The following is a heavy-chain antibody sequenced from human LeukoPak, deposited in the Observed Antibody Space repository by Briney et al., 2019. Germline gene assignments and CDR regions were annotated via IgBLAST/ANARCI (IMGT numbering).Heavy chain of an antibody. Sequence: SGTLSLTCAGSGGSISSSNWWSWVRQPPGKGLEWIGEIYHSGSTNYNPSLKSRVTISVDKSKNQFSLKLSSVTAADTAVYYCARAPLWFGDQDAFDIWGQGTMVTVSS. CDR2: IYHSGST. V-gene: IGHV4-4*02. CDR1: GGSISSSNW. D-gene: IGHD3-10*01. CDR3: ARAPLWFGDQDAFDI. J-gene: IGHJ3*02.